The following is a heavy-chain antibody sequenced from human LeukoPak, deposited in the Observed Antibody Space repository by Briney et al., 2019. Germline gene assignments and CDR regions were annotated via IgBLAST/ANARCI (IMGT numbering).Heavy chain of an antibody. CDR2: IYYSWTT. J-gene: IGHJ4*02. V-gene: IGHV4-39*01. Sequence: SETLSLTCTVSGGSISSSSNYWGWIRQPPGKGREWIGSIYYSWTTYYNPSLKSRVTISVDTSKNQFSLKLSSVTAAATAVYYYARGVSYSSSWYDYWGQGTLVTVSS. CDR1: GGSISSSSNY. D-gene: IGHD6-13*01. CDR3: ARGVSYSSSWYDY.